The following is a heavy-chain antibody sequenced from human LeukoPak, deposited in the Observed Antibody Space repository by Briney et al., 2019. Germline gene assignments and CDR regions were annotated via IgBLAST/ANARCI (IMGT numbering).Heavy chain of an antibody. D-gene: IGHD1-26*01. CDR1: GGSFSGYY. CDR3: ARRISGMVGATTFSGNHYFDY. Sequence: PSETLPLTCAVYGGSFSGYYWSWIRQPPGKGLEWIGEINHSGSTNYNPSLKSRVTISVDTSKNQFSLKLSSVTAADTAVHYRARRISGMVGATTFSGNHYFDYWGQGTLVTVSS. V-gene: IGHV4-34*01. CDR2: INHSGST. J-gene: IGHJ4*02.